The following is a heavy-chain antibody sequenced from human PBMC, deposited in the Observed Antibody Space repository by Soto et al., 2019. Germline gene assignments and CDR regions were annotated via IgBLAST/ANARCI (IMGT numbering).Heavy chain of an antibody. Sequence: EVQLVESGGGLVQPGGSLRLSCAASGFTFSSYWMHWVRQDPGKGLVWVSSIKTDGTATQYADSVKGRFTVSRDNAKNALYLQMNSRRAEDTAVYCCAKDLAWGQCDYWGEGTLVTVSS. V-gene: IGHV3-74*03. CDR1: GFTFSSYW. CDR2: IKTDGTAT. D-gene: IGHD1-26*01. J-gene: IGHJ4*02. CDR3: AKDLAWGQCDY.